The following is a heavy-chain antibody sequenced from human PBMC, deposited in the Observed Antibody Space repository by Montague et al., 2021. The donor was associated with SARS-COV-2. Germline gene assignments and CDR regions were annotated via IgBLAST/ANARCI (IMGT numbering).Heavy chain of an antibody. CDR3: ARVHPLWFGELLLDYYYYYGMDV. CDR1: GGSISSSNW. V-gene: IGHV4-4*02. D-gene: IGHD3-10*01. Sequence: SETLSLTCAVSGGSISSSNWWCWVRHPPGKRLEWMGEIYHSGSTNYNPSLKSRLTITVDNTNNNFSLMLSTVTAADTAVYYCARVHPLWFGELLLDYYYYYGMDVWGQGTTVTVSS. CDR2: IYHSGST. J-gene: IGHJ6*02.